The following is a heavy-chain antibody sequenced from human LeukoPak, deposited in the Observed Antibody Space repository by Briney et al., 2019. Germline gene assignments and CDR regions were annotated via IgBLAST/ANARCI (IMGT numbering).Heavy chain of an antibody. V-gene: IGHV3-23*01. Sequence: ETLSLTCTVSGGSISSYYWSWVRQAPGKGLEWVSALSGSGGSTYYADSVKGRFTISRDNSKNTLHLQMNSLRAEDTAVYYCAKTSGSGSWSNDYWGQGTLVTVSS. D-gene: IGHD3-10*01. CDR3: AKTSGSGSWSNDY. J-gene: IGHJ4*02. CDR2: LSGSGGST. CDR1: GGSISSYY.